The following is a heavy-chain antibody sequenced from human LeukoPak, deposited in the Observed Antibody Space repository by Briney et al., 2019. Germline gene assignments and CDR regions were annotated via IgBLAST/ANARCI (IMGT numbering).Heavy chain of an antibody. Sequence: SETLSLTCTASGGSISSYYWSWIRQPPGKGLEWIGYIYYSGSTNYNPSLKSRVTISVDTSKNQFSLNLSSVTAADTAVYYCARDVQNYYYYYMDVWGKGTTVTVSS. CDR3: ARDVQNYYYYYMDV. J-gene: IGHJ6*03. CDR2: IYYSGST. CDR1: GGSISSYY. V-gene: IGHV4-59*01.